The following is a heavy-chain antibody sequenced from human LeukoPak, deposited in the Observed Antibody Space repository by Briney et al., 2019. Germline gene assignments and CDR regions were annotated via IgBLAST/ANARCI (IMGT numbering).Heavy chain of an antibody. CDR1: GFTFSSYG. CDR3: ANLPAKGAIDY. Sequence: GGSLRLSCAASGFTFSSYGMHWVRQAPGKGLERVAVISYDGSNKYCADSVKGRFTISRDNSKNTLYLQMNSLRAEDTAVYYCANLPAKGAIDYWGQGTLVTVSS. J-gene: IGHJ4*02. V-gene: IGHV3-30*18. CDR2: ISYDGSNK.